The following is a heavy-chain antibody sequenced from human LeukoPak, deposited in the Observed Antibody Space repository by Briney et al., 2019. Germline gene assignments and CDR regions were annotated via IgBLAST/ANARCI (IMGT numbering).Heavy chain of an antibody. CDR2: IYYTGTT. V-gene: IGHV4-59*08. J-gene: IGHJ5*02. CDR3: ARPSEGWPVS. Sequence: PSETLSLTCAVSGTPIDAGYWSWFRQAPGNGLQWIGEIYYTGTTNHNPSLKSRVTMSIDVMKDELSLKVTSVTAADTAVYFCARPSEGWPVSWGQGILVTVSS. D-gene: IGHD6-19*01. CDR1: GTPIDAGY.